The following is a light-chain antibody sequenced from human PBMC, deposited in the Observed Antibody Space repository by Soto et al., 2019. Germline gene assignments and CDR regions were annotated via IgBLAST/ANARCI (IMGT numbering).Light chain of an antibody. V-gene: IGKV3-11*01. Sequence: EIVLTQSPATLSLSPGEISTLSLRAIQSVSSCLAWYQQKPGQAPRLLIYDASNRATGIPARFSGSGSGTDFTLTISSLEPEDFAVYYCQQRSNWPPEITFGQGTRLEIK. CDR2: DAS. CDR3: QQRSNWPPEIT. J-gene: IGKJ5*01. CDR1: QSVSSC.